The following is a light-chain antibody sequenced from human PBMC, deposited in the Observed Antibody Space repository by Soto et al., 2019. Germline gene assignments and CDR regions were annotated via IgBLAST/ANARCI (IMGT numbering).Light chain of an antibody. CDR1: QSVSSK. CDR2: GAS. V-gene: IGKV3-15*01. CDR3: QQYDTWWT. J-gene: IGKJ1*01. Sequence: EIVMTQSPATLSVSPWERATLSFRASQSVSSKLAWYQQKPGQAPRLLIHGASTRATGVPARFSGSGSGTEFTLTISSLQSEDFAVYYCQQYDTWWTFGQGTKVDIK.